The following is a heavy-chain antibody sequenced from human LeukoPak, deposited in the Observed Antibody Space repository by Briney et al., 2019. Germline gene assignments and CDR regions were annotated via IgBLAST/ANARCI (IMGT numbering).Heavy chain of an antibody. CDR1: GGSFSGYY. V-gene: IGHV4-34*01. Sequence: KSSETLSLTCAVYGGSFSGYYWSWIRQPPGMGLEWIGEINHSGSTNYNPSLKSRVTISVDTSKNQFSLKLSSVTAADTAVYYCARGLVVVVAATLNYGMDVWGKGTTVTVSS. CDR2: INHSGST. J-gene: IGHJ6*04. CDR3: ARGLVVVVAATLNYGMDV. D-gene: IGHD2-15*01.